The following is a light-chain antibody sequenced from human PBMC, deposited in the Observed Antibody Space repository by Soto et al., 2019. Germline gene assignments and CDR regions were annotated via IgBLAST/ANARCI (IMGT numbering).Light chain of an antibody. V-gene: IGLV2-23*02. CDR2: EVS. CDR3: CSYAGSSTFWV. J-gene: IGLJ1*01. Sequence: QSSLTKPSSVSGSPGQSITISCPGTSSDVGSYNLVSWYQQHPGKAPKLMIYEVSKRPSGVSNRFSGSKSGNTASLTISGLQAEDEADYYCCSYAGSSTFWVFGTGTKVTVL. CDR1: SSDVGSYNL.